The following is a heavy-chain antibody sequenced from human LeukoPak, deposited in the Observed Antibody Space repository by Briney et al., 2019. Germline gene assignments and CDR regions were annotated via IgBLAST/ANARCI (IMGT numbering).Heavy chain of an antibody. CDR1: GFTFSNYW. V-gene: IGHV3-74*01. Sequence: GGSLRLSCAASGFTFSNYWMHWVRQAPGKGLVWVSRINTDGSSTNYADSVKGRFTISRDNAKNTLYLQMNGLRAEDTAVYYCARVLSGSWDWFDPWGQRTLVTVSS. J-gene: IGHJ5*02. CDR2: INTDGSST. CDR3: ARVLSGSWDWFDP. D-gene: IGHD3-22*01.